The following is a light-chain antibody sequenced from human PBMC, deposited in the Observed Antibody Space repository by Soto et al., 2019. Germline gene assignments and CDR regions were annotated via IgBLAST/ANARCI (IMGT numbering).Light chain of an antibody. CDR2: KAS. Sequence: DIQMTQSPSTLSASVGDRVTITCRASQSISSWLAWYQQKPGKAPKLLIDKASSLESGVPSRFSGSGSGTEFTLTISSLQPDDFATYYCQQYNSYSYTFGQGTELEIK. CDR1: QSISSW. CDR3: QQYNSYSYT. J-gene: IGKJ2*01. V-gene: IGKV1-5*03.